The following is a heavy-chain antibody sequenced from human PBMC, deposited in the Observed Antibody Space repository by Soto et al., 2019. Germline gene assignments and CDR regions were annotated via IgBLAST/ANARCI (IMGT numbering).Heavy chain of an antibody. D-gene: IGHD6-13*01. CDR1: GFTFSSYW. J-gene: IGHJ1*01. CDR3: ARALSSWYAEYFQH. V-gene: IGHV3-7*05. CDR2: IKQDGSEK. Sequence: EVQLVESGGGLVQPGGSLRLSCAASGFTFSSYWMSWVRQAPGKGLEWVANIKQDGSEKYYVDSVKGRFTISRDNAKNSLYLQMNGLRAEDTAVYYCARALSSWYAEYFQHWGQGTLVTVSS.